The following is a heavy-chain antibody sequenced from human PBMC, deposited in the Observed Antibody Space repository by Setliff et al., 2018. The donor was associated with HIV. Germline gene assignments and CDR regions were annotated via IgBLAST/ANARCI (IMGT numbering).Heavy chain of an antibody. J-gene: IGHJ4*02. CDR2: VYHTGST. V-gene: IGHV4-38-2*02. Sequence: SETLSLTCTVSGDSVSSASYYWGWIRQPPGKGLEWIGSVYHTGSTYYNPSLKSRVTMSADTSKNQFSLKLSSVTAADTAVYYCASSPAWRSDFGLHTFDYWGQGTLVTVSS. CDR3: ASSPAWRSDFGLHTFDY. CDR1: GDSVSSASYY. D-gene: IGHD2-2*01.